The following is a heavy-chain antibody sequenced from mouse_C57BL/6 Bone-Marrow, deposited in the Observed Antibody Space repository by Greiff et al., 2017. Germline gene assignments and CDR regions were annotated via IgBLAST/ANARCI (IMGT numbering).Heavy chain of an antibody. J-gene: IGHJ2*01. Sequence: QVQLQQPGAELVKPGASVKMSCKASGYTFTTYPIEWMKQNHGQSLEWIGNFHPYNDDTKYNEKFKGKATLTVEKSSSTVYLELSRLTSDDSAVYDGARGGNYGGYYFDYWGQGTTLTVSS. V-gene: IGHV1-47*01. CDR1: GYTFTTYP. CDR2: FHPYNDDT. CDR3: ARGGNYGGYYFDY. D-gene: IGHD2-1*01.